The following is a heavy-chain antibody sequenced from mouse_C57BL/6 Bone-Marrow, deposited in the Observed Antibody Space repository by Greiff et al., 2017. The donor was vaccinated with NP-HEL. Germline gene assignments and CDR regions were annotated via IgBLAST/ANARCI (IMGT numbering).Heavy chain of an antibody. V-gene: IGHV14-4*01. CDR3: TTKLRAGAMDY. Sequence: EVQGVESGAELVRPGASVKLSCTASGFNIKDDYMHWVKQRPEQGLEWIGWIDPENGDTEYASKFQGKATITADTSSNTAYLQLSSLTSEDTAVYYCTTKLRAGAMDYWGQGTSVTVSS. CDR2: IDPENGDT. J-gene: IGHJ4*01. D-gene: IGHD3-2*02. CDR1: GFNIKDDY.